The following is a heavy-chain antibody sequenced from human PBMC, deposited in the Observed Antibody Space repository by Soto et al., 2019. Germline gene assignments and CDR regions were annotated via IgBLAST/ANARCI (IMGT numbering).Heavy chain of an antibody. V-gene: IGHV4-39*01. CDR3: GKVLIGATRHTDVDS. J-gene: IGHJ4*02. CDR1: GVSLNSGHYY. CDR2: IYYDEST. D-gene: IGHD2-15*01. Sequence: SETLSLTCTVSGVSLNSGHYYWVWIRQSPGKGLAWIASIYYDESTYYNPSLKSRVTISTDKPKNQFSLTLKSVTAADTAVYYCGKVLIGATRHTDVDSWGQGALVTSPQ.